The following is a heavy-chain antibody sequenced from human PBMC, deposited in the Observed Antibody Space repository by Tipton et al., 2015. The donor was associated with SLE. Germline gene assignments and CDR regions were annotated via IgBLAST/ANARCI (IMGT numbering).Heavy chain of an antibody. D-gene: IGHD6-13*01. V-gene: IGHV4-59*01. CDR3: ATQTLRVAFDI. CDR2: IYYSGST. CDR1: GGSISSYY. J-gene: IGHJ3*02. Sequence: TLSLTCTVSGGSISSYYWSWIRQPPGKGLEWNGYIYYSGSTNYNPSLKSRVTISVDTSKNQFSLKLSSVTAADTAVYYCATQTLRVAFDIWGQGTMVTVSS.